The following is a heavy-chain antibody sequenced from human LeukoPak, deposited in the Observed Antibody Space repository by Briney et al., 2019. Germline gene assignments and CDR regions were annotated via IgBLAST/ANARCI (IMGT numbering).Heavy chain of an antibody. Sequence: SETLSLTCTVSGGSISSYYWSWIRQPPGKGLEWIGYIYYSGSTNYNPSLKSRVTISVDTSKNQFSLKLSSVTAADTAVYYCARSYSSGWSTSAEYFQHWGQGTLVTVSS. V-gene: IGHV4-59*01. D-gene: IGHD6-19*01. CDR1: GGSISSYY. CDR2: IYYSGST. CDR3: ARSYSSGWSTSAEYFQH. J-gene: IGHJ1*01.